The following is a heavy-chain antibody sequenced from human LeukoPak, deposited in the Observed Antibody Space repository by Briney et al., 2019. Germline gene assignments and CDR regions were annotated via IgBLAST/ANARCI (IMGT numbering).Heavy chain of an antibody. CDR1: GFTVSSNY. Sequence: GGSLRLSCAASGFTVSSNYMSWVRQAPGKGLEWVSTTYSGGSTYYADSVKGRFTISRDNSKNTLHLQMNSLRAEDTAVYYCARDSSSWNNWFDPWGQGTLVTVSS. CDR2: TYSGGST. J-gene: IGHJ5*02. V-gene: IGHV3-53*01. D-gene: IGHD6-13*01. CDR3: ARDSSSWNNWFDP.